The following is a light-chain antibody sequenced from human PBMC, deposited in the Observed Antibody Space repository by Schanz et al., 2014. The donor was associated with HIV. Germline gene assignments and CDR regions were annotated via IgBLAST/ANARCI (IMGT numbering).Light chain of an antibody. CDR3: CSYTTTSTYV. J-gene: IGLJ1*01. Sequence: QSALTQPASVSGSPGQSITISCTGPNSDINLYYYVSWFQQHPGKAPKLMIYDVSNRPSGVSSRFSGSKSGNTASLTISGLQAEDEADYYCCSYTTTSTYVFGAGTKLTVL. CDR2: DVS. CDR1: NSDINLYYY. V-gene: IGLV2-14*03.